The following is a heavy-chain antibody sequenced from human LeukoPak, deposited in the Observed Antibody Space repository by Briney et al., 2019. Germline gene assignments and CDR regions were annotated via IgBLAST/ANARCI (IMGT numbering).Heavy chain of an antibody. CDR2: ISGSGGST. D-gene: IGHD3-22*01. CDR1: GFTFSSYD. J-gene: IGHJ5*02. V-gene: IGHV3-23*01. CDR3: AKEYYYDSTGDWFDP. Sequence: GGSLRLSCAASGFTFSSYDMSWVRQAPGKGLEWVSAISGSGGSTYYADSVKGRFTISRDNSKNTLYLQMNSLRAEDTAVYYCAKEYYYDSTGDWFDPWGQGTLVTVSS.